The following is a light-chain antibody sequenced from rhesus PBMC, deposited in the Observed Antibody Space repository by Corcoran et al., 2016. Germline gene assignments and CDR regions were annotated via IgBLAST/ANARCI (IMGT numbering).Light chain of an antibody. V-gene: IGKV3-42*01. CDR1: QSVSSS. CDR2: GAS. J-gene: IGKJ4*01. Sequence: IVMTQSPATLSLSPGERATLSCRASQSVSSSLAWYQQKPGQAPKLLIYGASNRAPGIPDRFSGSGSGSEFTLTISSLEPEDVGVYYCQQDYSWPLTFGGGTKVELK. CDR3: QQDYSWPLT.